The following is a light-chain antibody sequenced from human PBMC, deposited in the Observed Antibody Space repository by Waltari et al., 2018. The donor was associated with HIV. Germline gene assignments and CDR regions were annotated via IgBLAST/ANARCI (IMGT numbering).Light chain of an antibody. CDR2: DVT. CDR1: SSDVGTYAL. Sequence: QSALTQPASVSGSSGQLITVSCSGTSSDVGTYALILLYQHHPGKAPKRIIHDVTKRPSGVSSRFSGSKSGNTASLTISGLQAEDESLYYCCAFSGGRISWVFGGGTRVTVL. V-gene: IGLV2-23*02. CDR3: CAFSGGRISWV. J-gene: IGLJ3*02.